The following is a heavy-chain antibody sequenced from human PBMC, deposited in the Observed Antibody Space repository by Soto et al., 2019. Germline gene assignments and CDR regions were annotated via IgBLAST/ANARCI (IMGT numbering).Heavy chain of an antibody. CDR3: ARGSRGHMDV. Sequence: SETQSLTCTVSGGSISSYYWSWIRQPPGKGLEWIGYIYYSGSTNYNPSLKSRVTISVDTSKNQFSLKLSSVTAADTAVYYCARGSRGHMDVWGKGTTVTVSS. CDR2: IYYSGST. J-gene: IGHJ6*03. CDR1: GGSISSYY. D-gene: IGHD3-10*01. V-gene: IGHV4-59*01.